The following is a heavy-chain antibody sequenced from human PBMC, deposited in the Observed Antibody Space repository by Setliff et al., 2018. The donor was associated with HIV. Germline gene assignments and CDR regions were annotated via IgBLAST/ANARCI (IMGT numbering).Heavy chain of an antibody. D-gene: IGHD2-8*01. J-gene: IGHJ4*01. CDR3: ARKHPQCTDGVCYTETFDY. V-gene: IGHV4-38-2*02. CDR2: MYYSGST. Sequence: KASETLSLTCTVSGYSISSGYYWGWIRQPPGKGLEWIGNMYYSGSTNYNPSLKSRVTISVDRSQNHFSLKLSSVTAADTAVYYCARKHPQCTDGVCYTETFDYWGHGMLVTVSS. CDR1: GYSISSGYY.